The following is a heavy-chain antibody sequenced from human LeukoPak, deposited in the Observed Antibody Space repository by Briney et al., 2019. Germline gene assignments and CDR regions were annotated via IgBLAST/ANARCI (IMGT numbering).Heavy chain of an antibody. D-gene: IGHD5-24*01. CDR1: GGTFSSYA. Sequence: GASVKVSCKASGGTFSSYAISWVRQAPGQGLEWMGGIIPIFGTANYAQKFQGRVTITTDESTSTAYMELSSLRSEDTAVYYCASSGKMATINSFDYWGQGTLVTVSS. J-gene: IGHJ4*02. CDR2: IIPIFGTA. CDR3: ASSGKMATINSFDY. V-gene: IGHV1-69*05.